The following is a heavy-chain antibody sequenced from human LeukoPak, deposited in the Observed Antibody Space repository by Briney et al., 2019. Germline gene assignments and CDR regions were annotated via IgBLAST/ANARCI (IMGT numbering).Heavy chain of an antibody. Sequence: SETLSLTCTVSGGSISSYFWSWIRQPPGKGLEWIGYIYYSGSTNYNPSLKSRVTISVDTSKNQFSLNLSSVTAADTAVYYCARVRGLLWFGEIQLQYYFDSWGQGTLVTVSS. V-gene: IGHV4-59*01. CDR3: ARVRGLLWFGEIQLQYYFDS. J-gene: IGHJ4*02. CDR1: GGSISSYF. D-gene: IGHD3-10*01. CDR2: IYYSGST.